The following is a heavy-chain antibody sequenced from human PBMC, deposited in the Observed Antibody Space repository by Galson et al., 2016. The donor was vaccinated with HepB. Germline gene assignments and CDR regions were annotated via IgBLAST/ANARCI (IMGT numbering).Heavy chain of an antibody. CDR2: ISDSDPST. J-gene: IGHJ4*02. CDR3: ASRGRGQQVGKN. D-gene: IGHD1-26*01. CDR1: GFTFTTYA. V-gene: IGHV3-23*01. Sequence: SLRLSCAASGFTFTTYAMSWVRQAPGKGLEWVSGISDSDPSTYYADSVKGRFTISRDNSKNTLYLQMNSLRAEDTAVYYCASRGRGQQVGKNWGQGTLVTVSS.